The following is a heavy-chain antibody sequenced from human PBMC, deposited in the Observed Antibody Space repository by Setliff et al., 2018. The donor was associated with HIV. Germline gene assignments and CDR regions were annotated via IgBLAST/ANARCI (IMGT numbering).Heavy chain of an antibody. J-gene: IGHJ5*02. D-gene: IGHD3-10*01. CDR1: GDSISSGSHY. Sequence: SETLSLTCTVSGDSISSGSHYWSWIRQPAGKGLEWIGHIYTGGNANYNPSLQSRVTISVDTSKNQFSLMLGSMTAADTAVYYCARDLGPYYHGSGSYYSWFDPWGQGTLVTVSS. CDR3: ARDLGPYYHGSGSYYSWFDP. CDR2: IYTGGNA. V-gene: IGHV4-61*09.